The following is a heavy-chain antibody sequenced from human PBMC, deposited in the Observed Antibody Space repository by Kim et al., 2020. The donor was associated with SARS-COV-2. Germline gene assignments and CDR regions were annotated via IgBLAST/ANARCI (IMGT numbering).Heavy chain of an antibody. D-gene: IGHD5-12*01. CDR3: ARALSRSGYVLSA. J-gene: IGHJ5*02. V-gene: IGHV3-53*04. CDR1: GFTVSSNY. Sequence: GGSLRLSCAASGFTVSSNYMSWVRQAPGKGLEWVSVIYSGGSTYYADSVKGRFTISRHNSKNTLYLQMNSLRAEDTAVHYCARALSRSGYVLSAWGQGTLVTVSS. CDR2: IYSGGST.